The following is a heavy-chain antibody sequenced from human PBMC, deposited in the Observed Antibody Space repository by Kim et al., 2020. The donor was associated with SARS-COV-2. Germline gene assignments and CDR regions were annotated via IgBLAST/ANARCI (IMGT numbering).Heavy chain of an antibody. J-gene: IGHJ6*02. CDR3: ARDPMLRGVPRGGHV. CDR1: GGTFSNFA. Sequence: SVKVSCKASGGTFSNFAINWVRQAPGQGLEWMGAISPMFDTPKYAQKFQGRVTITADDSTNTAYMELSSLRSDDTAVYFCARDPMLRGVPRGGHVWGPGATVIVSS. D-gene: IGHD3-10*01. CDR2: ISPMFDTP. V-gene: IGHV1-69*13.